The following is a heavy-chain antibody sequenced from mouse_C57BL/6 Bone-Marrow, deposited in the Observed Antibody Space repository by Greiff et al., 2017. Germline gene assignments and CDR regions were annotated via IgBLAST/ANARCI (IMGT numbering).Heavy chain of an antibody. J-gene: IGHJ3*01. CDR1: GYTFTSYW. D-gene: IGHD2-12*01. Sequence: QVQLQQPGAELVKPGASVKLSCKASGYTFTSYWMHWVKQRPGQGLEWIGMIHPNSGSTNYNEKFKSKATLTVDKSSSTAYMQLSSRTSEDSAVYDCSRWARLLAYWGQGTLVTVSA. V-gene: IGHV1-64*01. CDR3: SRWARLLAY. CDR2: IHPNSGST.